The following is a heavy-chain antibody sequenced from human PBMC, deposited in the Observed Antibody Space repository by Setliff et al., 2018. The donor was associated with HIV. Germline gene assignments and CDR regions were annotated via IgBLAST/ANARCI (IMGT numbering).Heavy chain of an antibody. J-gene: IGHJ4*02. D-gene: IGHD6-13*01. Sequence: GGSLRLSCVASGLSFSSYAINWVRQAPGKGLEWVSGISGSGGSTYYADSVKGRFTISRDNSKNTLYLQMNSPSAEDTALYYCAKDFGSTWLNYFDYWGQGTLVTVSS. CDR3: AKDFGSTWLNYFDY. V-gene: IGHV3-23*01. CDR1: GLSFSSYA. CDR2: ISGSGGST.